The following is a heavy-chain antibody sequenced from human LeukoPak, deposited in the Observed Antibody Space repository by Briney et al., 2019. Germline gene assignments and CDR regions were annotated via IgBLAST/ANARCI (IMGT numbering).Heavy chain of an antibody. CDR3: SKLVGANSGL. J-gene: IGHJ4*02. Sequence: QSGGSLRLSCAASGFTFSSYAMSWVRQAPGKGLDWVSAISGSGDSTYYADSVKGRFTISRDNSKNTLYLQMNSLRAEDTAVYYCSKLVGANSGLRGQGTLVTVSS. CDR2: ISGSGDST. D-gene: IGHD1-26*01. V-gene: IGHV3-23*01. CDR1: GFTFSSYA.